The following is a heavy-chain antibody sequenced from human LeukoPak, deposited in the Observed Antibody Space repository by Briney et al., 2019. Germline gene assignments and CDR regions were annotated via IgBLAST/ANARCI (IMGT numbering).Heavy chain of an antibody. V-gene: IGHV3-7*01. J-gene: IGHJ6*03. CDR2: INQDGSQR. CDR1: GFTFSSNW. Sequence: GGSLRLSCAASGFTFSSNWMSWVRQAPGEGLEWVANINQDGSQRNYVDSVKGRFTMSRDNAENSLYLQMNSLRAEDTAVYYCAKEGYSRGYYSYYYMDVWGKGTTVTVSS. D-gene: IGHD6-13*01. CDR3: AKEGYSRGYYSYYYMDV.